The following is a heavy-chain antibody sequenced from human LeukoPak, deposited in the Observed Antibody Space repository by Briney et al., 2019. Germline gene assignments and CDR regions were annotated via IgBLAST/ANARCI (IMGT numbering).Heavy chain of an antibody. CDR2: ISSSSSTI. D-gene: IGHD5/OR15-5a*01. Sequence: GGSLRLSCAASGLTVSSYSMNWVRQAPGKGLEWVSYISSSSSTIYYADSVKGRFTISRDNAKNSLYLQMNSLRDEDTAVYYCTTLRLALAYGVDVWGQGTTVTVSS. CDR3: TTLRLALAYGVDV. J-gene: IGHJ6*02. CDR1: GLTVSSYS. V-gene: IGHV3-48*02.